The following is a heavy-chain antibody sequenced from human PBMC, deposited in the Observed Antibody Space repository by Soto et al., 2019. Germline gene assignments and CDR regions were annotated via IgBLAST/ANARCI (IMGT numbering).Heavy chain of an antibody. J-gene: IGHJ3*02. CDR1: GYTFTGYY. D-gene: IGHD2-2*02. CDR3: ARSVVRGYCSSTSCYNAFDI. CDR2: INPNSGGT. V-gene: IGHV1-2*02. Sequence: ASVKVSCKASGYTFTGYYMHWVRQAPGQGLEWMGWINPNSGGTNYAQKFQGRVTMTRDTSISTAYMELSRLRSDDTAVYYCARSVVRGYCSSTSCYNAFDIWGQGTMVTVSS.